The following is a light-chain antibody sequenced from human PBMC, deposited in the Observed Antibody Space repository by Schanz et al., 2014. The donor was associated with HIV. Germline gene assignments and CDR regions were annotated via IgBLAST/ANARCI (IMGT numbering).Light chain of an antibody. CDR2: DVS. V-gene: IGLV2-11*01. Sequence: QSVLTQPRSVSGSPGQSVAISCTGTSSDVGGYNYVSWYQQHPGKAPKLMIYDVSNRPSGVSNRFSGSKSGNTASLTISGLQAEDEADYYCCSYAGSSTVVFGGGTKLTVL. CDR3: CSYAGSSTVV. CDR1: SSDVGGYNY. J-gene: IGLJ2*01.